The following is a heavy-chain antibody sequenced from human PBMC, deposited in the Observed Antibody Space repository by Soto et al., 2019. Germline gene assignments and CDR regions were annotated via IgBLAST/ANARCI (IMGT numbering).Heavy chain of an antibody. J-gene: IGHJ4*02. CDR1: GFTFSSYA. Sequence: GGSLRLSCAASGFTFSSYAMSWVRQAPGKGLEWVSAISGSGGSTYYADSVKGRFTISRDNSKNTLYLQMNSLRAEDTAVYYCEKHNELKIFGVDGLQPLDYWGQGTLATVSS. CDR2: ISGSGGST. D-gene: IGHD3-3*01. CDR3: EKHNELKIFGVDGLQPLDY. V-gene: IGHV3-23*01.